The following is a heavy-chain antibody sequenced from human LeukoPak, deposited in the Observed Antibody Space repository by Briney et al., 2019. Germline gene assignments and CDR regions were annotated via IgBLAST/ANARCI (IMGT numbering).Heavy chain of an antibody. CDR1: GGSINSYS. CDR3: ARDSTVHDAFDI. CDR2: IYHSGST. J-gene: IGHJ3*02. D-gene: IGHD1-1*01. Sequence: SETLSLTCTVSGGSINSYSWSWIRQPPGKGLEWIGYIYHSGSTYYNPSLKSRVTISVDRSKNQFSLKLSSVTAADTAVYYCARDSTVHDAFDIWGQGTMVTVSS. V-gene: IGHV4-30-2*01.